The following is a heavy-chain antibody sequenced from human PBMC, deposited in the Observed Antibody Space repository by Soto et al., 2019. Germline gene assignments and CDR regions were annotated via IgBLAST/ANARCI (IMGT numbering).Heavy chain of an antibody. CDR1: GFTFSSYA. V-gene: IGHV3-30-3*01. CDR2: ISYDGSNK. CDR3: ARASLEWLIQRSYFDY. J-gene: IGHJ4*02. D-gene: IGHD3-3*01. Sequence: PXEALLLSCAASGFTFSSYAMHWVRQAPGKGLEWVAVISYDGSNKYYADSVKGRFTISRDNSKNTLYLQMKSLRAEDTAVYYCARASLEWLIQRSYFDYWGQGTLVTVSS.